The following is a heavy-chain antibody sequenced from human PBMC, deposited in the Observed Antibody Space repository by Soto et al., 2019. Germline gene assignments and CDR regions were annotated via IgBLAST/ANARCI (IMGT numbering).Heavy chain of an antibody. CDR3: SRVDPGETSPFDH. CDR2: INPFDGSR. Sequence: QVELVQSGAEVKKPGASVKVSCKESGYIVTSNYLHWVRQAHGQGLEWRGWINPFDGSRMFAQSFQCRVTFTRDTYTSTRYMEMSGLRSEDTAVYYCSRVDPGETSPFDHWGQGTLVTVSS. CDR1: GYIVTSNY. J-gene: IGHJ4*02. D-gene: IGHD3-10*01. V-gene: IGHV1-46*03.